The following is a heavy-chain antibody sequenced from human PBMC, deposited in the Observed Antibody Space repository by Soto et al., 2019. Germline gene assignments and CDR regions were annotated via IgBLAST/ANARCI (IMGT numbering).Heavy chain of an antibody. J-gene: IGHJ6*03. V-gene: IGHV3-11*01. CDR2: ICSSGSTI. CDR3: ARAWGEGWLRSDYYYYMDV. Sequence: PGGSLRLSCAASGFTFSDYYMSWIRQAPGKGLEWVSYICSSGSTIYYADSVKGRFTISRDNAKNSLYLQMNSLRAEDTAVYYCARAWGEGWLRSDYYYYMDVWGKGTTVTVSS. CDR1: GFTFSDYY. D-gene: IGHD5-12*01.